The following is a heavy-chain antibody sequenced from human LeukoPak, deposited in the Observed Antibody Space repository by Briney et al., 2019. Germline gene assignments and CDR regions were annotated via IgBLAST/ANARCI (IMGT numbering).Heavy chain of an antibody. D-gene: IGHD2-2*01. CDR3: ARQYPLGYCSSTNCLAFEI. CDR2: IYPGDSDT. V-gene: IGHV5-51*01. CDR1: GYSFTSHW. Sequence: GESLKISCKGSGYSFTSHWIGWVRQMPGKGLEWMGIIYPGDSDTRYSPSFQGQVTISADKSISTAYLQWSSLKASDTAIYYCARQYPLGYCSSTNCLAFEIWGQGTMVTVSS. J-gene: IGHJ3*02.